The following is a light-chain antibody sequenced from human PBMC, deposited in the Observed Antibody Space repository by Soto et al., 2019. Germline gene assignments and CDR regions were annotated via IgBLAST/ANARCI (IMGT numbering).Light chain of an antibody. Sequence: EIVLTQSPGTLSLSPGERATLSCRASQSVSSSYLAWYQQKPGQAPRLLIYGASSRATGIPDRFSGSGSGTDFTLTISRLEPEEFAVYYCQQYDSSTGTFGQGTKLEIK. V-gene: IGKV3-20*01. CDR1: QSVSSSY. CDR2: GAS. CDR3: QQYDSSTGT. J-gene: IGKJ2*01.